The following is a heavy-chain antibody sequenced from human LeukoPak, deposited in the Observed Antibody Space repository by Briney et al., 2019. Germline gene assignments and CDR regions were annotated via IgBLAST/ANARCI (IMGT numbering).Heavy chain of an antibody. D-gene: IGHD2-2*01. CDR3: ARDIVVVPAAKDGMDV. CDR2: ISSSSSYI. V-gene: IGHV3-21*01. CDR1: GFTFSSYS. J-gene: IGHJ6*02. Sequence: GSLRLSCAASGFTFSSYSMNWVRQAPGKGLEWVSSISSSSSYIYYADSVKGRFTISRDNAKNSLYLQMNSLRAEDTAVYYCARDIVVVPAAKDGMDVWGQGTTVTVSS.